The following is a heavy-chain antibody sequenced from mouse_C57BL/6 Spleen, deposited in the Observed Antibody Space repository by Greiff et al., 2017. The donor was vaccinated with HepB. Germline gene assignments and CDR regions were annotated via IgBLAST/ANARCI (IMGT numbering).Heavy chain of an antibody. CDR3: ARRGDMVTTWDY. J-gene: IGHJ2*01. CDR1: GYTFTDYN. CDR2: INPNNGGT. D-gene: IGHD2-2*01. Sequence: VQLQQSGPELAKPGASVKMSCKASGYTFTDYNMHWVKQSHGKSLEWIGYINPNNGGTSYNQKFKGKATLTVNKSSSTAYMELRSLTSEDSAVYYCARRGDMVTTWDYWGQGTTLTVSS. V-gene: IGHV1-22*01.